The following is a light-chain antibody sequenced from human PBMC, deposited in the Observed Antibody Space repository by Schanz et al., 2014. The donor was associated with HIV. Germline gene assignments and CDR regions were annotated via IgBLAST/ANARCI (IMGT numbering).Light chain of an antibody. CDR3: QHRSNWPLT. J-gene: IGKJ4*01. Sequence: EIVLTQSPGTLSLSPGERATLSCRASQSVSSYLVWYQQKPGQAPRLLIYDASNRATGIPARFSGSGSGTDFTLTISSLEPEDFAVYYCQHRSNWPLTFGGGTKVEIK. CDR1: QSVSSY. V-gene: IGKV3-11*01. CDR2: DAS.